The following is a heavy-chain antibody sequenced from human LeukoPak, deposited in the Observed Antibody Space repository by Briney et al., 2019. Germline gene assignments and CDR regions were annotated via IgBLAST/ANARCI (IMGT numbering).Heavy chain of an antibody. CDR3: VAVPETDFWTGFYLDY. J-gene: IGHJ4*02. D-gene: IGHD3/OR15-3a*01. Sequence: GGSLRLSCAATGFIFDDYAMHWVRQAPGKGLEWVSGITWHSESMDYADSVRGRFTVSRDNSKNSLYLQMSSLRVEDTALYYCVAVPETDFWTGFYLDYWGQGTLVTVSS. CDR2: ITWHSESM. CDR1: GFIFDDYA. V-gene: IGHV3-9*01.